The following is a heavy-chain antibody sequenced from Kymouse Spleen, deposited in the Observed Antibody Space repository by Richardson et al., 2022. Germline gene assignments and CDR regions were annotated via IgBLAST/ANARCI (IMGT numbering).Heavy chain of an antibody. CDR1: GGSFSGYY. V-gene: IGHV4-34*01. J-gene: IGHJ4*02. CDR3: ARGRGAGRDYFDY. Sequence: QVQLQQWGAGLLKPSETLSLTCAVYGGSFSGYYWSWIRQPPGKGLEWIGEINHSGSTNYNPSLKSRVTISVDTSKNQFSLKLSSVTAADTAVYYCARGRGAGRDYFDYWGQGTLVTVSS. CDR2: INHSGST. D-gene: IGHD6-19*01.